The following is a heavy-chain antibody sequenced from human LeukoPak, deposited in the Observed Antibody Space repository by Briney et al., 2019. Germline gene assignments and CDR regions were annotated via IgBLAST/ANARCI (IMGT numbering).Heavy chain of an antibody. J-gene: IGHJ4*02. CDR2: ISSDGNSK. D-gene: IGHD5-12*01. Sequence: GGSLRLSCAASGFSFSSYSIHWVRQAPGKGLEGVAVISSDGNSKNFALSVKGRFAISRDNSKNTLFLQMNNLRSEDTALYYCVSPTADYPFLYYFDSWGQGTLVTVSS. CDR1: GFSFSSYS. V-gene: IGHV3-30*09. CDR3: VSPTADYPFLYYFDS.